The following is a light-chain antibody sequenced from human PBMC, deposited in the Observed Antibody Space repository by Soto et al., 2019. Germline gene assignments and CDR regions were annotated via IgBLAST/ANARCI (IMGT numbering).Light chain of an antibody. CDR2: EVT. J-gene: IGLJ1*01. Sequence: QSALTQPPSASGSPGQSVTISCIGTASDIGRYNYVSWYQHHPGKAPKLIIYEVTKRPAGVPDRFSGSKSGNTASLTVSGLQADDEAAYYCNSYVGSNNYVFGPGTKLTVL. CDR1: ASDIGRYNY. CDR3: NSYVGSNNYV. V-gene: IGLV2-8*01.